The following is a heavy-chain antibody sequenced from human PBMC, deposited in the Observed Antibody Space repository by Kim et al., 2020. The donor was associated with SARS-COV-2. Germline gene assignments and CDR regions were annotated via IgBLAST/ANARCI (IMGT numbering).Heavy chain of an antibody. CDR1: GGSISSGDYY. Sequence: SETLSLTCTVSGGSISSGDYYWSWIRQPPGKGLEWIGYIYYSGSTYYNPSLKSRVTISVDTSKNQFSLRLSSVTAADTAVYYCAIDYFRVTIFGVVSRHGMDVWGQGTTVTVSS. D-gene: IGHD3-3*01. CDR2: IYYSGST. J-gene: IGHJ6*02. CDR3: AIDYFRVTIFGVVSRHGMDV. V-gene: IGHV4-30-4*01.